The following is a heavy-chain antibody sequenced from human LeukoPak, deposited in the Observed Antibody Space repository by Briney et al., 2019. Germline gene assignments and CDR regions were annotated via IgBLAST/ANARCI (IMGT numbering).Heavy chain of an antibody. J-gene: IGHJ4*02. CDR3: ARRYCSSTSCYWVDY. CDR1: GYSFTSYW. V-gene: IGHV5-51*01. CDR2: IYPGDSDT. Sequence: KVSCKASGYSFTSYWIGWVRQVPGKGLKWMGIIYPGDSDTTYSPSFQGQVTISADKSISTAYLQWISLKASDTAMYYCARRYCSSTSCYWVDYWGQGTLVTVSS. D-gene: IGHD2-2*01.